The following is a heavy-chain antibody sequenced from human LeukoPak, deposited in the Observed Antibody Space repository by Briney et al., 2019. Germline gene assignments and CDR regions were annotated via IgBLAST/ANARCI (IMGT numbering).Heavy chain of an antibody. Sequence: PSETLSLTCTVSGGSISSYYWSWIRQPPGKGLEWIGYIYYSGSTNYNPSLKSRVTISVDTSKNQFSLKLSSVTAADTAVYYCAITSRGSYGNWFDPWGQGTLVTVSS. CDR2: IYYSGST. CDR1: GGSISSYY. J-gene: IGHJ5*02. V-gene: IGHV4-59*01. CDR3: AITSRGSYGNWFDP. D-gene: IGHD1-26*01.